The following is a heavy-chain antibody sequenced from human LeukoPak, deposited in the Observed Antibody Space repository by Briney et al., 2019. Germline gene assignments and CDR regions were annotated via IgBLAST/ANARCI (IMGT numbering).Heavy chain of an antibody. Sequence: ASETLSLTCTVSGGSISSGSYYWSWIRQPAGKGLEWIGRIYTSGSTNYNPSLKSRVTISVDTSKNQFSLKLSSVTAADTAVYYCAREDYDILTGYSHPDYWGQGTLVTVSS. CDR1: GGSISSGSYY. CDR3: AREDYDILTGYSHPDY. D-gene: IGHD3-9*01. J-gene: IGHJ4*02. V-gene: IGHV4-61*02. CDR2: IYTSGST.